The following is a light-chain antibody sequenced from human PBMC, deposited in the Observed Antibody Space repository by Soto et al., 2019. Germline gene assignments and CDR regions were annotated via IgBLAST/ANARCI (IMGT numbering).Light chain of an antibody. Sequence: QSALSQPAPVSGSPGQSITISCTGTSSDVGGYNYVSWCQQHPGKAPKLIIYDVTNRPSGVSDRFSGSKSGNTASLTISGLQAEDEADYYCSSYASSRSVVFGGGTKVTVL. CDR2: DVT. CDR1: SSDVGGYNY. J-gene: IGLJ2*01. V-gene: IGLV2-14*01. CDR3: SSYASSRSVV.